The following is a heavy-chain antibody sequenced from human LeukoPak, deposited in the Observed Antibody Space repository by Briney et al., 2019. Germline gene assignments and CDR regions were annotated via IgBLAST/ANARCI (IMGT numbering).Heavy chain of an antibody. CDR2: IYYSGST. J-gene: IGHJ5*02. D-gene: IGHD6-13*01. CDR3: ARDPTAAGKGAWFDP. Sequence: SGTLSLTCTVSGGSISSSGYYWGWIRQPPGKGLEWIGVIYYSGSTYYNPSLKSRVTISVDTSKNQFSLKLSSVAAADTAIYYCARDPTAAGKGAWFDPWGQGTLVTV. CDR1: GGSISSSGYY. V-gene: IGHV4-39*02.